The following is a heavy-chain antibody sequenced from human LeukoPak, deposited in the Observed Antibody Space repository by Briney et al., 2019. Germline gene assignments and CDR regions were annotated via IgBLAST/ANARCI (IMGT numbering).Heavy chain of an antibody. CDR2: ISGSGGTT. D-gene: IGHD6-6*01. Sequence: GGSLRLSCAASGFTFSSYAMSWVRQAPGKGLEWVSVISGSGGTTYYADSVKGRFTISRDNSKNTLYLQMNSLGVEDTALYYCAKGTAARPFDYWGQGTLVTVSS. V-gene: IGHV3-23*01. CDR3: AKGTAARPFDY. J-gene: IGHJ4*02. CDR1: GFTFSSYA.